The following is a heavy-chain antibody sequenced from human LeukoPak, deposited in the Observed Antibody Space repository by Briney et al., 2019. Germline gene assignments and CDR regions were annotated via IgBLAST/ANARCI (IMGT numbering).Heavy chain of an antibody. CDR1: GFTFSSYA. Sequence: GGSLRLSCAASGFTFSSYAMSWVRQAPGKGLEWVSAISGSGGSTYYADSVKGRFTISRDNSKNTPYLQMNSLRAEDTAVYYCARGRYYTDTSGFSPLDPWGQGTLVTVSS. CDR2: ISGSGGST. CDR3: ARGRYYTDTSGFSPLDP. J-gene: IGHJ5*02. V-gene: IGHV3-23*01. D-gene: IGHD3-22*01.